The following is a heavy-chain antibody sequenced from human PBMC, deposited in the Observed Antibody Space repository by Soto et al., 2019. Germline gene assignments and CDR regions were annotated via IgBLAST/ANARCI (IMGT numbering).Heavy chain of an antibody. J-gene: IGHJ6*02. CDR1: GFSLTDGRMG. CDR3: ARTSTIYYYAMDV. V-gene: IGHV2-26*01. D-gene: IGHD3-3*01. CDR2: IFSNDEK. Sequence: SGPTLVNPTETLTLTCTFSGFSLTDGRMGVSWSRQPPGKALEWLAHIFSNDEKSYNTSLKSRLTISKDTSKSQVVLTMTNMDPVDTATYFCARTSTIYYYAMDVWGQGTAVTVSS.